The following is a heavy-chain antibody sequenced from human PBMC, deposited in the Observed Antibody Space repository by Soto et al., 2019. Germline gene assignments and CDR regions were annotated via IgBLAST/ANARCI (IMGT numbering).Heavy chain of an antibody. Sequence: GGSLRLSCAASGFTFSSYSMSWVRQAPGKWLEWVSGFRSGGDDDTTYYADSVRGRFTISRDNSKNTLFLQMNSLRAEDTAIYYCAKKVNSGSGSQFFDYWGQGXLVTVYS. CDR1: GFTFSSYS. CDR2: FRSGGDDDTT. V-gene: IGHV3-23*01. CDR3: AKKVNSGSGSQFFDY. D-gene: IGHD3-10*01. J-gene: IGHJ4*02.